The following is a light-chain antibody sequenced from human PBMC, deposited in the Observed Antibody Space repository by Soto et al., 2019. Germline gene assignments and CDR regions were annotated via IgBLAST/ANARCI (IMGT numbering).Light chain of an antibody. Sequence: QSVLTQPPSISGAPGQRLTISCTGSSXNIGAGSDVHWYHQLPGTAPKLLIYGNTNRPSGVPDRFSGSKSGTSASLAIAGLQTEDEGDYYCQTYDRSLSGLYVFGTGTKVTVL. J-gene: IGLJ1*01. CDR3: QTYDRSLSGLYV. CDR2: GNT. V-gene: IGLV1-40*01. CDR1: SXNIGAGSD.